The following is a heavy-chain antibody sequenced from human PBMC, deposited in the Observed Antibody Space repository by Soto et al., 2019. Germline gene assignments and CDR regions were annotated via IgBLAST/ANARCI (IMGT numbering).Heavy chain of an antibody. J-gene: IGHJ6*02. D-gene: IGHD4-17*01. Sequence: GALRLSCAASGFTFSSYAMSWVRQAPEKGLEWVSAISGSGGSTYYADSVKGRFTISRDNSKNTLYLQMNSLRAEDTAVYYCAKMATVTTYSGMDVWGQGTTVTVSS. CDR1: GFTFSSYA. CDR3: AKMATVTTYSGMDV. CDR2: ISGSGGST. V-gene: IGHV3-23*01.